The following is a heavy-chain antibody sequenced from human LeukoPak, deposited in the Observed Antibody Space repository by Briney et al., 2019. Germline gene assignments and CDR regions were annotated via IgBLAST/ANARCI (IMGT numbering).Heavy chain of an antibody. CDR2: INEDASTI. J-gene: IGHJ4*02. V-gene: IGHV3-74*03. D-gene: IGHD3-10*01. CDR3: AKDQRFGDLDDY. CDR1: GFTLSRYW. Sequence: GGSLRLSCVASGFTLSRYWMHSVRQVPGKGLEWVSRINEDASTITYADSVKGRFTISRDNAKNTLYLQMNSLRAEDTAVYYCAKDQRFGDLDDYRGQGTLVTVSS.